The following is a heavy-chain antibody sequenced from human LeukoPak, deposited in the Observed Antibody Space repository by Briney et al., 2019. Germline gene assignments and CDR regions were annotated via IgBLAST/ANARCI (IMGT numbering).Heavy chain of an antibody. CDR2: IKSKTDGGTT. CDR1: GFTFSNAW. Sequence: GGSLRLSCAASGFTFSNAWMSWVRQAPGKGLEWVGRIKSKTDGGTTDYAAPVKGRFTISRDDSKNTLYLQMNSLKTEDTAVYYCTTDLSNILTGYYSFDYWGQGTLVTASS. V-gene: IGHV3-15*01. D-gene: IGHD3-9*01. CDR3: TTDLSNILTGYYSFDY. J-gene: IGHJ4*02.